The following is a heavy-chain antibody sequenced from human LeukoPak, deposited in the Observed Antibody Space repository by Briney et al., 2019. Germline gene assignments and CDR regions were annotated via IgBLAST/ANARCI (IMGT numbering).Heavy chain of an antibody. CDR1: GGSFSGYY. Sequence: SETLSLTCAVYGGSFSGYYWSWIRPPPGKGLEWIGEINHSGSTNYNPSLKSRVTISVDTPNNQFSLKLSSVTAADTAVYYCARGIGDIVVVPAAKGNFDYWGQRTLVTVSS. V-gene: IGHV4-34*01. CDR3: ARGIGDIVVVPAAKGNFDY. CDR2: INHSGST. J-gene: IGHJ4*02. D-gene: IGHD2-2*01.